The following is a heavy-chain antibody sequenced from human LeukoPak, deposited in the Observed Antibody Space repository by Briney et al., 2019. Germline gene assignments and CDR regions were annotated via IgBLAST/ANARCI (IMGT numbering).Heavy chain of an antibody. Sequence: GGSLRLSCAASGFTFSRSWMSWVRQAPGKGLEWVADLNEDGSGAHYVDSVKGRFTVSRDNAKSSVYLQMNSLRVEDTAVYYCARDPAFGAVDSWGQGTLVTVSS. CDR3: ARDPAFGAVDS. CDR2: LNEDGSGA. D-gene: IGHD3-10*01. V-gene: IGHV3-7*01. J-gene: IGHJ4*02. CDR1: GFTFSRSW.